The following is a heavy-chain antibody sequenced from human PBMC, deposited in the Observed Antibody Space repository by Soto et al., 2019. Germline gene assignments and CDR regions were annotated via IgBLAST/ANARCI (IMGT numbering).Heavy chain of an antibody. CDR2: ISYDGSEK. Sequence: PGRSLRLSCAASGFTFSSYGMHWVRQAPGKGLEWVAVISYDGSEKYYVDSVKGRFTISRDNAKNSLYLQMNSLRAEDTAVYYCAREKHYYYYYMDVWGKGTTVTVSS. CDR3: AREKHYYYYYMDV. J-gene: IGHJ6*03. V-gene: IGHV3-30*03. CDR1: GFTFSSYG.